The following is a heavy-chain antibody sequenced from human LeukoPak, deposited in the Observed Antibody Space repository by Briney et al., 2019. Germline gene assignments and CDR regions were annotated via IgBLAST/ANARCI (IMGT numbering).Heavy chain of an antibody. CDR2: IYPGDSNT. CDR3: SREGPDLAFDI. J-gene: IGHJ3*02. CDR1: GYSFTNYW. Sequence: GESLKISCKDSGYSFTNYWIGWVRQMPGKGLEWMGIIYPGDSNTRYSPSFQGQVTISADKSISTAYLQWSSLKASDTAMYYCSREGPDLAFDIWGQGTMVTVSS. V-gene: IGHV5-51*01.